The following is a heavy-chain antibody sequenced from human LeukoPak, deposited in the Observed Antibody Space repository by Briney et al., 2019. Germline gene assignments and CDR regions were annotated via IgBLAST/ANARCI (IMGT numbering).Heavy chain of an antibody. J-gene: IGHJ3*02. CDR2: FDPEDGET. V-gene: IGHV1-24*01. CDR1: GYTLTELS. CDR3: ATHLWFGDAFDI. D-gene: IGHD3-10*01. Sequence: GASVKVSCKVSGYTLTELSMHWVRQAPRKGLEWMGGFDPEDGETIYAQKFQGSVTMTEDTSTDTAYMELSSLRSEDTAVYYCATHLWFGDAFDIWGQGTMVTVSS.